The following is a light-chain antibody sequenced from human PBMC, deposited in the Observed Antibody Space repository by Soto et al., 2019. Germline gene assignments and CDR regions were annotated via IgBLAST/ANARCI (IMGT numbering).Light chain of an antibody. CDR3: ATWDDGLSAYV. Sequence: QSVLTQPPSASGTPGQRVTSSCSGSSSNIGGNTVSWFQHLPRTAPKLLIFSNSQRPSGVPDRFSGAKSGTSASLAISGLQSEDEANYYCATWDDGLSAYVFGTGTKVTVL. J-gene: IGLJ1*01. CDR2: SNS. CDR1: SSNIGGNT. V-gene: IGLV1-44*01.